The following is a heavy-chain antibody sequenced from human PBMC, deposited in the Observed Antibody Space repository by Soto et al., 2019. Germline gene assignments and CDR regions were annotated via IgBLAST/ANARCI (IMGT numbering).Heavy chain of an antibody. Sequence: QVQLQESGPGLVKPSQTLSLTCTVSGGSISSGGYYWSWILQHPGKGLEWIGYIYYSGSTYYNPSLKSRVTISVDTSKNQFSLKLSSVTAADTAVYYCARGLGGPRRFDPWGQGTLVTVSS. CDR2: IYYSGST. D-gene: IGHD2-15*01. CDR1: GGSISSGGYY. CDR3: ARGLGGPRRFDP. J-gene: IGHJ5*02. V-gene: IGHV4-31*03.